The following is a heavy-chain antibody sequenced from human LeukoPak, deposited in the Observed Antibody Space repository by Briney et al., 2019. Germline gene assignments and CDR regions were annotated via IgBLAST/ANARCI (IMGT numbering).Heavy chain of an antibody. V-gene: IGHV3-30-3*01. CDR2: ISYDGSNK. J-gene: IGHJ4*02. D-gene: IGHD3-22*01. Sequence: GGSLRLSCAASGFTFSSYAMHWVRQAPGKGLEWVAVISYDGSNKYYADSVKGRFTISRDNSKNTLYLQMNSLRAEDTAVYYCAKDSSGHSYFDYWGQGTLVTVSS. CDR1: GFTFSSYA. CDR3: AKDSSGHSYFDY.